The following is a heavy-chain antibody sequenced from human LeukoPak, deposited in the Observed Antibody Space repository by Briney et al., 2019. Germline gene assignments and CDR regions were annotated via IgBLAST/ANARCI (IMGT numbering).Heavy chain of an antibody. D-gene: IGHD3-3*01. Sequence: SETLSLTCTVSGGSISSYYWSWIRQPPGKGREWIGYIYYSGSTNYNPSLKSRVTISVDTSKNQFSLKLSSVTAADTAVYYCARERTHYDFWSGYFDYWGQGTLVTVSS. J-gene: IGHJ4*02. V-gene: IGHV4-59*01. CDR1: GGSISSYY. CDR2: IYYSGST. CDR3: ARERTHYDFWSGYFDY.